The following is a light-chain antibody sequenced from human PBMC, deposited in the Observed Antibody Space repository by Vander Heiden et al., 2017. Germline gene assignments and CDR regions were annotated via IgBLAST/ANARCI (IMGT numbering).Light chain of an antibody. CDR1: QSLLHSNGYNY. CDR2: LGS. V-gene: IGKV2-28*01. Sequence: EIVMTQSPLSLPVTPGEPASISCRSSQSLLHSNGYNYLDWYLQKPGQSPQLLIYLGSNRASGVPDRFSGSGSGTDFTLKISRVEAEDVGVYYCMQALQTPITFGQGTRREI. CDR3: MQALQTPIT. J-gene: IGKJ5*01.